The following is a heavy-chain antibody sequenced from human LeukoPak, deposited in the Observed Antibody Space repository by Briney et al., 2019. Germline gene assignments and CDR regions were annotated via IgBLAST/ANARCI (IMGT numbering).Heavy chain of an antibody. CDR2: IYSGGNT. J-gene: IGHJ5*02. CDR1: GFTVSSNY. CDR3: ARDRGYSGYDWNPGWFDP. V-gene: IGHV3-66*01. D-gene: IGHD5-12*01. Sequence: GGSLRLSCAASGFTVSSNYMSWVRQAPGKGLEWVSVIYSGGNTYYADSVKGRFTISRDNSKNSLYLQMNSLRAEDTAVYYCARDRGYSGYDWNPGWFDPWGQGTLVTVSS.